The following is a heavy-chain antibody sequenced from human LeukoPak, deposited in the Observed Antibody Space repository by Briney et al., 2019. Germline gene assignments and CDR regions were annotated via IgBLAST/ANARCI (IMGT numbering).Heavy chain of an antibody. Sequence: GGSLRLSCAASGFTFSSYSMNWVRQAPGKGLEWVSFISSGSSDIYYADSVKGRFTISRDNAQNSLFLQMSSLRDEDTAVYSCARASCYLRNCYYYGMDVWGQGTTVTVSS. V-gene: IGHV3-48*02. CDR3: ARASCYLRNCYYYGMDV. D-gene: IGHD2-2*01. J-gene: IGHJ6*02. CDR2: ISSGSSDI. CDR1: GFTFSSYS.